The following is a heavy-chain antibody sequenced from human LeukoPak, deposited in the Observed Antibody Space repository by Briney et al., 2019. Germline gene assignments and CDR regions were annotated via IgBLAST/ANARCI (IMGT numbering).Heavy chain of an antibody. CDR1: GGSISSYY. J-gene: IGHJ3*02. D-gene: IGHD1-26*01. CDR3: ARHTSGSSDAFDI. Sequence: SETLSLTCTVSGGSISSYYWSWIRQPPGKGLEWIGSIYYSGSTYYNPSLKSRVTISVDTSKNQFSLKLSSVTAADTAVYYCARHTSGSSDAFDIWGQGTMVTVSS. CDR2: IYYSGST. V-gene: IGHV4-59*05.